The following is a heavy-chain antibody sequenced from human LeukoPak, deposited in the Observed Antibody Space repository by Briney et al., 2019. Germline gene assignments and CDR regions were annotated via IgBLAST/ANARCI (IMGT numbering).Heavy chain of an antibody. V-gene: IGHV1-46*01. CDR2: INPSGGST. J-gene: IGHJ4*02. CDR1: GYTITNNY. CDR3: ARDYGDYVVFLDY. D-gene: IGHD4-17*01. Sequence: ASVKVSCKASGYTITNNYMHWVRQAPGQGLEWMGIINPSGGSTSYAQKFQGRVTMTRDTSISTAYMELSRLRSDDTAVYYCARDYGDYVVFLDYWGQGTLVTVSS.